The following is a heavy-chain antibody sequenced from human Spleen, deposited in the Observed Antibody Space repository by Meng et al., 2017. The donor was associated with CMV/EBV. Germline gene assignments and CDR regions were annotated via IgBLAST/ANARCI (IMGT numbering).Heavy chain of an antibody. CDR3: ARGPTIVLGGLNIWPLEI. V-gene: IGHV1-69*05. Sequence: SVKVSCKTSGSAFSTYAVTWVRQAPGQGLEWMGGFIPVFGAPDYAPKFQDRLTITTDESTSSSYMDLTGLTSEDTAVYYCARGPTIVLGGLNIWPLEIWGQGSLVTVSS. D-gene: IGHD5-12*01. CDR1: GSAFSTYA. J-gene: IGHJ4*02. CDR2: FIPVFGAP.